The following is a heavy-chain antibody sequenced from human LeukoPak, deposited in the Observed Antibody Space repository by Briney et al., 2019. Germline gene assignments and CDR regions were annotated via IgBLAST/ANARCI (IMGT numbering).Heavy chain of an antibody. CDR1: AGSVSGDTYY. CDR3: ARLTYYYDNSGHYYWFDP. CDR2: IYYSGST. V-gene: IGHV4-61*01. J-gene: IGHJ5*02. Sequence: SSETLSPTCTVSAGSVSGDTYYWRWIRQPPGKGLEWIGYIYYSGSTNYNPSLKSRVTISVDTSKNQFSLKLSSVTAADTAVYYGARLTYYYDNSGHYYWFDPWGQGTLVTVSS. D-gene: IGHD3-22*01.